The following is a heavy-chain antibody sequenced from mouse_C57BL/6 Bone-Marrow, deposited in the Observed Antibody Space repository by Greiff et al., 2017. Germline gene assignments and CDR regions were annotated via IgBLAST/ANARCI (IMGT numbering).Heavy chain of an antibody. J-gene: IGHJ1*03. CDR1: GYTFTSYT. CDR3: ARKGTTVDWYFDV. Sequence: VQLQQSGAELARPGASVKMSCKASGYTFTSYTLHWVKQRPGQGLEWIGYINPSSGYTKYNQKFKDKATLTEDKSSSTAYMQLSSLTSEDSAVYYCARKGTTVDWYFDVWGTGTTVTVSS. D-gene: IGHD1-1*01. V-gene: IGHV1-4*01. CDR2: INPSSGYT.